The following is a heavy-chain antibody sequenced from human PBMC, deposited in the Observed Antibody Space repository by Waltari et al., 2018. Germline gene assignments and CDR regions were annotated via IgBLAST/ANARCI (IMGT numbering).Heavy chain of an antibody. CDR2: ISSSGSTI. D-gene: IGHD6-13*01. Sequence: EVQLVESGGGLVQPGGSLRLSCAASGFTFSSYEMNWVRQAPGKGLEWVSYISSSGSTIYYADSVKGRFTISRDNSKNTLYLQMNSLRAEDTAVYYCANWGTQRKQLVPWTFDYWGQGTLVTVSS. CDR3: ANWGTQRKQLVPWTFDY. J-gene: IGHJ4*02. V-gene: IGHV3-48*03. CDR1: GFTFSSYE.